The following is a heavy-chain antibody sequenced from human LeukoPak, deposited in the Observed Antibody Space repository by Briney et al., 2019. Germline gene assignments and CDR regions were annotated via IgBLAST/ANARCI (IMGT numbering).Heavy chain of an antibody. D-gene: IGHD1-26*01. CDR1: VRSISSGGYY. CDR3: ASQRRSGSPYDDTFDI. CDR2: IYYSGST. V-gene: IGHV4-39*01. Sequence: PSDTLALTCTVSVRSISSGGYYWSWIRQHPGKGLEWIGYIYYSGSTYYNPSLKSRVTMSVDTSTNQFSLKLSSVTAADTAVYYCASQRRSGSPYDDTFDIWGQGTMVTVSS. J-gene: IGHJ3*02.